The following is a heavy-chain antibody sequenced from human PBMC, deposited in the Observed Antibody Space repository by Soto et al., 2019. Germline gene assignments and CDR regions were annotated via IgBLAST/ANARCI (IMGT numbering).Heavy chain of an antibody. J-gene: IGHJ6*03. Sequence: QVQLQESGPGLVKPSETLSLTCTVSGGPISSYYWSWIRQPPGKGLEWIGYIYNSGSTNYNPSLKSRVTISVDTSKNQFSLKLSSVTAADTAVYYCASAPYYYYMDVWGKGTTVTVSS. CDR2: IYNSGST. CDR3: ASAPYYYYMDV. CDR1: GGPISSYY. V-gene: IGHV4-59*08.